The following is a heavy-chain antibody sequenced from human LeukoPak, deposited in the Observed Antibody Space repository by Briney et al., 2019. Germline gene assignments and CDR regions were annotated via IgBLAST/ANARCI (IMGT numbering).Heavy chain of an antibody. CDR1: GYTFTSYG. V-gene: IGHV1-18*01. CDR3: ARRASQGGYGVLDAFDI. Sequence: GASVKVSCKASGYTFTSYGVSWVRQAPGQGLEWMGWISAYNGNTNYAQKLQGRVTMTTDTSTSTAYMELRSLRSDDTAVYYCARRASQGGYGVLDAFDIWGQGTMVTVSS. CDR2: ISAYNGNT. D-gene: IGHD5-12*01. J-gene: IGHJ3*02.